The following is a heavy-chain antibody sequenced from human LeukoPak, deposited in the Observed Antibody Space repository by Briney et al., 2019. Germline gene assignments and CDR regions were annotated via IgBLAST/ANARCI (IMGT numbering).Heavy chain of an antibody. V-gene: IGHV3-7*01. J-gene: IGHJ5*02. CDR3: ARGLGWLDP. Sequence: GGSLRLSCAGSGFTLSDYWMTWVRRAPGKGLEWVANIKYDGSEKQYVDSVKGRFTISRDNAKNSLYLQMNSLRVEDMAVYYCARGLGWLDPWGQGTLSPSPQ. CDR2: IKYDGSEK. CDR1: GFTLSDYW.